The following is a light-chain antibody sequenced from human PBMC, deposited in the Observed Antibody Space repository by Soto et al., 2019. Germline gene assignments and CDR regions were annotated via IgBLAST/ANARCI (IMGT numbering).Light chain of an antibody. CDR2: DVD. J-gene: IGLJ1*01. CDR3: CSNAGSYPFV. Sequence: QSALTQPRSVSGYPGQSVTISCTGTSSDVGGYNYVSWYQHHTGKAPKLMIYDVDKRPSGVPGRFSGSKSGNTASLTISGLQAEDEADYYCCSNAGSYPFVFGTGTKVTVL. V-gene: IGLV2-11*01. CDR1: SSDVGGYNY.